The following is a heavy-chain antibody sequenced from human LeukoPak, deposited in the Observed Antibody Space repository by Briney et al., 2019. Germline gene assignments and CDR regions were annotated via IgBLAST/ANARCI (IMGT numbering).Heavy chain of an antibody. V-gene: IGHV4-39*01. CDR1: GDSVSDTTHY. Sequence: PSETLSLTCTVPGDSVSDTTHYWGWIRQPPGKGLEWIGNIYYTGSTYSNPSLRSRVTMSVDTSKDQFSLKMSSVTAADTAVYYCARLTKGRFFDFVFDFWGQGTLLTVSS. CDR2: IYYTGST. J-gene: IGHJ4*02. CDR3: ARLTKGRFFDFVFDF. D-gene: IGHD3-9*01.